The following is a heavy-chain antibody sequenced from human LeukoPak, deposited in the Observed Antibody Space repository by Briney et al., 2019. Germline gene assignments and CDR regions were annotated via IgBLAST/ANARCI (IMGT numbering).Heavy chain of an antibody. CDR1: GFTFSSYA. Sequence: GSLRLSCAASGFTFSSYAMSWLRQAPGKELEWVSAISGSGGSTYYADSVKGRFTISRDNSKNTLYLQMNSLRAEDTAVYYCARGLVSFDYWGQGTLVTVSS. V-gene: IGHV3-23*01. CDR3: ARGLVSFDY. J-gene: IGHJ4*02. CDR2: ISGSGGST. D-gene: IGHD6-19*01.